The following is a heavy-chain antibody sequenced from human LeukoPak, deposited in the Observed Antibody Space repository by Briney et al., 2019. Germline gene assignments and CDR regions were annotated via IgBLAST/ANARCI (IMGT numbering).Heavy chain of an antibody. CDR3: ARWKVLLWFGELMSGHAFDI. J-gene: IGHJ3*02. CDR1: GFTFSSYW. D-gene: IGHD3-10*01. Sequence: GGSLRLSCAASGFTFSSYWMSWVRQAPGKGLEGVANIKQDGSEKYYVDSVKGRFTISRDNAKNSLYLQMNSLRAEDTAVYYCARWKVLLWFGELMSGHAFDIWGQGTMVTVSS. CDR2: IKQDGSEK. V-gene: IGHV3-7*02.